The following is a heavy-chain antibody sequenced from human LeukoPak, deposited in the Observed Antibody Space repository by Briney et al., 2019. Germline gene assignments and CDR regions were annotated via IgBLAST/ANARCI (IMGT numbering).Heavy chain of an antibody. V-gene: IGHV3-23*01. D-gene: IGHD3-10*01. CDR3: ARSVRGVIIGFDP. CDR2: ISGSGGST. J-gene: IGHJ5*02. CDR1: GFTFSSYA. Sequence: QTGGSLRLSCAASGFTFSSYAMSWVRQAPGKGLEWVSAISGSGGSTYYADSVKGRFTISRDNSKNTLYLQMNSLRAEDTAVYYCARSVRGVIIGFDPWGQGTLVTVSS.